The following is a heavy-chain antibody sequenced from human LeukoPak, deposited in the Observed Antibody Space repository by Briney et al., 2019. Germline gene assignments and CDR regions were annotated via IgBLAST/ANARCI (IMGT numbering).Heavy chain of an antibody. CDR1: GGSFSGYY. V-gene: IGHV4-34*01. D-gene: IGHD3-16*02. J-gene: IGHJ4*02. Sequence: KTSETLSLTCAVYGGSFSGYYWSWIRQPPGKGLEWIGYIYHSGSTYYNPSLKSRVTISVDRSKNQFSLKLSSVTAADTAVYYCARGSLFYDYVWGSYRPNYFDYWGQGTLVTVSS. CDR2: IYHSGST. CDR3: ARGSLFYDYVWGSYRPNYFDY.